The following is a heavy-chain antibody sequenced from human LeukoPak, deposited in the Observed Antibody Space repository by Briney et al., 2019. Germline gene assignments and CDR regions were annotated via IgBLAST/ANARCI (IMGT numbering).Heavy chain of an antibody. V-gene: IGHV5-51*01. D-gene: IGHD2-15*01. J-gene: IGHJ4*02. CDR1: GYSFTSYW. CDR2: IFPGDSDT. CDR3: ARRSAGYGIDY. Sequence: GESLKISCKGSGYSFTSYWIDWVRQMSGKGLEWMGIIFPGDSDTRYSPSFQGQVTISVDKSISTAYLQWSGLKASDSAMYYCARRSAGYGIDYWGQGTLVTVSS.